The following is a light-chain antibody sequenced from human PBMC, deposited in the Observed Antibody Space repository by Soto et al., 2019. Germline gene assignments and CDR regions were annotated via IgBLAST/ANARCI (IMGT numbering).Light chain of an antibody. V-gene: IGKV3-11*01. J-gene: IGKJ1*01. CDR2: DAS. CDR3: QQRSSWPWT. CDR1: PSVSSY. Sequence: ETVLTQSPATLSLSPGERATLSCRASPSVSSYLAWYQQKAGQAPRLLIYDASNRATGIPARFSGSGSGTDITLTISSLEPEDFVVYYCQQRSSWPWTFGQGTKVEIK.